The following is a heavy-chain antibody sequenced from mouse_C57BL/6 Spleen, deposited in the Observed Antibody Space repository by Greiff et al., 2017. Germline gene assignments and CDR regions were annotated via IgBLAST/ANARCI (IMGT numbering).Heavy chain of an antibody. D-gene: IGHD1-1*01. CDR3: ARNDGSSYGYFDV. CDR1: GYTFTSYT. J-gene: IGHJ1*03. Sequence: VQLQQSGAELARPGASVKMSCKASGYTFTSYTMHWVKQRPGQGLEWIGYINPSSGYTKYNQKFKDKATLTADKSSSTAYMQLSSLTSEGSAVYYCARNDGSSYGYFDVWGTGTTVTVSS. V-gene: IGHV1-4*01. CDR2: INPSSGYT.